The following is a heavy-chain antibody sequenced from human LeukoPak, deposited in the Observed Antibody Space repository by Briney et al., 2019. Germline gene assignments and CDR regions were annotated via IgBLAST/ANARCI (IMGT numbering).Heavy chain of an antibody. Sequence: SETLSLTCTVSGGSISSYYWSLIRQPPGKGLEWIGYMYYSGSTNYNPSLKSRVTISVDTSKNQFSLKLSSVTAADTAVYYCARARARYCSSTSCDWFDPWGQGTLVTVSS. D-gene: IGHD2-2*01. V-gene: IGHV4-59*01. CDR3: ARARARYCSSTSCDWFDP. CDR1: GGSISSYY. J-gene: IGHJ5*02. CDR2: MYYSGST.